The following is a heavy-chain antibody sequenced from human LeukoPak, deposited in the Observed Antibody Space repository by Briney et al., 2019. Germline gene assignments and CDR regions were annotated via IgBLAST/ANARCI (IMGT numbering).Heavy chain of an antibody. D-gene: IGHD3-10*01. Sequence: SETLSLTCTVSGGSISGYYWNWIRQPAGKGLEWIGRIYSSGSTNYNPSLKSRATMSVDTSKNQFSLKLSSVTAADTAVYYCAREGYYGSGSYSLMDVWGQGTTVTVSS. CDR1: GGSISGYY. CDR3: AREGYYGSGSYSLMDV. V-gene: IGHV4-4*07. J-gene: IGHJ6*02. CDR2: IYSSGST.